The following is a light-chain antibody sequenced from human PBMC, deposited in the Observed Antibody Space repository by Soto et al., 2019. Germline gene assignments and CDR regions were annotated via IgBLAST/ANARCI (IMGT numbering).Light chain of an antibody. CDR1: SGHSTYA. CDR3: QTWNTGIVV. CDR2: VTTDGSH. Sequence: QPVLTQSPSASASLGASVKLTCTLSSGHSTYAIAWHQQQPERGPRYLMKVTTDGSHTKGDGIPDRFSGSSSGAERYLTISSLQSEDEADYYCQTWNTGIVVFGGGTKVTVL. V-gene: IGLV4-69*01. J-gene: IGLJ2*01.